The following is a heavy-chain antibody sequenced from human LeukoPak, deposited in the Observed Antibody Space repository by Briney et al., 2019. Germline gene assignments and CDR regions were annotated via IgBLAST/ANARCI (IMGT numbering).Heavy chain of an antibody. CDR3: ARDLWSTAAGMFDF. J-gene: IGHJ4*02. V-gene: IGHV4-39*07. CDR1: GGFIRSGTYY. D-gene: IGHD2-21*01. CDR2: IYSTGNT. Sequence: SETLSLTCTVSGGFIRSGTYYWGWIRQSPGKGLEWMGSIYSTGNTHYNPSLESRVTISVDTSKNSFSLRLNSVTAADTAVYFCARDLWSTAAGMFDFWGQGGLVTVSS.